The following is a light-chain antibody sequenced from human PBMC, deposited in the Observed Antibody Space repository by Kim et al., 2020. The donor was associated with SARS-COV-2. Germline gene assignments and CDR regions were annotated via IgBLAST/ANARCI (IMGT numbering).Light chain of an antibody. CDR3: CSYAGSTTWV. CDR1: NGDVGGYDA. V-gene: IGLV2-11*03. CDR2: DVS. Sequence: GQSVTISCTGTNGDVGGYDAVSWYQQHPGKAPKVMIYDVSKRPSGVPDRFSGSKSGNTASLTISGLQAEDEADYYCCSYAGSTTWVFGGGTQLTVL. J-gene: IGLJ3*02.